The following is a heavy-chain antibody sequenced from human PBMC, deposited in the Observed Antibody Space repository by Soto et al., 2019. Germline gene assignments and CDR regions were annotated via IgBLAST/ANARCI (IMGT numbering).Heavy chain of an antibody. Sequence: VGPLSLSCATYGVTSSTYRINWLRQAPGKGLEWVSDISGIGSSTFYADSVKGRFTISRDNSMNSLYLQMNSLTSDDTAVYYCARIESGSNSGYWGQGTLVTVSS. CDR3: ARIESGSNSGY. D-gene: IGHD5-12*01. J-gene: IGHJ4*02. CDR1: GVTSSTYR. V-gene: IGHV3-23*01. CDR2: ISGIGSST.